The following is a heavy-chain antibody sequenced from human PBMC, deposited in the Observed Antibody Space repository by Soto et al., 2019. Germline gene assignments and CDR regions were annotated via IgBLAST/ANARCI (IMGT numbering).Heavy chain of an antibody. D-gene: IGHD5-18*01. V-gene: IGHV3-30*18. J-gene: IGHJ4*02. CDR3: AKDPETVMGYYFYY. CDR1: GFTFSSYG. CDR2: ISYDGSNK. Sequence: PGGSLRLSCAASGFTFSSYGMHWVRQAPGKGLEWVAVISYDGSNKYYADSVKGRFTISRDNSKNTLYLQMNSRRAEDTAVYYYAKDPETVMGYYFYYWGQGTLVTDSS.